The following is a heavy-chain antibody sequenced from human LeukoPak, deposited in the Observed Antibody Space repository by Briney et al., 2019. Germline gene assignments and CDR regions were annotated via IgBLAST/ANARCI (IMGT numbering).Heavy chain of an antibody. J-gene: IGHJ4*02. CDR1: GFTFSSYA. D-gene: IGHD3-10*01. CDR3: AKVPPLRLLWFGELLSFDY. V-gene: IGHV3-23*01. CDR2: ISGSGGST. Sequence: GGSLRLSCAASGFTFSSYAMSWVRQAPGKGLEWVSAISGSGGSTYYADSVKGRFTISRDNSKNTPYLQMNSLRAEDTAVYYCAKVPPLRLLWFGELLSFDYWGQGTLVTVSS.